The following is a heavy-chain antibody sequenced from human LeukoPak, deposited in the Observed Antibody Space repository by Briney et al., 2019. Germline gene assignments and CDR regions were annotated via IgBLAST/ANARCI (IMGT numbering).Heavy chain of an antibody. V-gene: IGHV4-30-4*08. CDR3: ARTDFWSGYSYNWFDP. D-gene: IGHD3-3*01. CDR1: GGSISSGDYY. CDR2: IYYSGST. Sequence: SETPSLTCTVSGGSISSGDYYWSWIRQPPGKGLEWIGYIYYSGSTYYNPSLKSRVTISVDTSKNQFSLKLSSVTAADTAVYYCARTDFWSGYSYNWFDPWGQGTLVTVSS. J-gene: IGHJ5*02.